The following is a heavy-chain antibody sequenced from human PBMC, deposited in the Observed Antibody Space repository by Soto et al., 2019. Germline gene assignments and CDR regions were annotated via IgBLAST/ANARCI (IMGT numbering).Heavy chain of an antibody. CDR1: CGSISSSAYY. Sequence: PSETLSLTCTVSCGSISSSAYYWGWIRQPPGKGLEGIGYIFYSGSTYYNPSLKSRVTISVDTSENQFSLELSSVTAADTAVYYCTKGYYLDSWGQGNRVTVSS. CDR2: IFYSGST. J-gene: IGHJ4*02. CDR3: TKGYYLDS. V-gene: IGHV4-39*01. D-gene: IGHD3-3*01.